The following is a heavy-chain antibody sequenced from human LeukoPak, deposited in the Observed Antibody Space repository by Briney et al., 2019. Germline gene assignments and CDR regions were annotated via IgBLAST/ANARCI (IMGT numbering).Heavy chain of an antibody. V-gene: IGHV1-46*01. D-gene: IGHD3-22*01. CDR1: GYTFTSYY. CDR2: INPSGGST. J-gene: IGHJ4*02. CDR3: ARDAYYYDSSGYYYDY. Sequence: ASVKVSCKASGYTFTSYYMHWVRQAPGQGLEWMGIINPSGGSTSYAQRFQGRVTMTRDTSTSTVYMELSSLSSEDTAVYYCARDAYYYDSSGYYYDYWGQGTLVTVSS.